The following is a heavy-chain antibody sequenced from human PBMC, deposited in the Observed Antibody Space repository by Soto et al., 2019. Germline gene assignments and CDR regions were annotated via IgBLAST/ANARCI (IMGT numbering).Heavy chain of an antibody. CDR2: ISANRNNT. V-gene: IGHV1-18*01. J-gene: IGHJ4*02. D-gene: IGHD4-17*01. CDR1: GYTISSYG. Sequence: QVPLVQSGVEVKKPGASVKVSCTASGYTISSYGIKWVRQAPGQGLEWVGWISANRNNTDYGQKFQGRVTMTTDTSTSTAYMELKSLTSDDTAVYFCARGSYGDCWGQGTLVTVSS. CDR3: ARGSYGDC.